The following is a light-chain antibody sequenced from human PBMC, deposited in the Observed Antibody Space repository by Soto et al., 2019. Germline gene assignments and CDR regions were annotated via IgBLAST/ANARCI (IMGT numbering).Light chain of an antibody. Sequence: DIQMTQSPSSLSASVGDRVTITCRASQSISNYLNWYQQKPGKAPKFLIYAASSLQSGVPSRFSGRGSGTDFTLTISSLQPEDFAIYFCQQSYSTPLTFRGGTKVEIK. CDR3: QQSYSTPLT. CDR1: QSISNY. V-gene: IGKV1-39*01. J-gene: IGKJ4*01. CDR2: AAS.